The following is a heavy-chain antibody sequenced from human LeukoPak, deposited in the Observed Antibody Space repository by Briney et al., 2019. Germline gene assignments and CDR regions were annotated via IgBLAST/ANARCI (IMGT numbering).Heavy chain of an antibody. Sequence: ASVKVSCKASGYTFTGHYMHWVRQAPGQGLEWMGWINPNSGGTNYAQKFQGRVTMTRDTSISTAYMELSRLRSDDTAVYYCARGIDPAYSSSWYFDYWGQGTLVTVSS. CDR1: GYTFTGHY. CDR2: INPNSGGT. V-gene: IGHV1-2*02. J-gene: IGHJ4*02. D-gene: IGHD6-13*01. CDR3: ARGIDPAYSSSWYFDY.